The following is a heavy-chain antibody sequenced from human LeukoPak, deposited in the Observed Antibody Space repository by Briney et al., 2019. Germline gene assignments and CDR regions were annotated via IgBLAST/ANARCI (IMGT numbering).Heavy chain of an antibody. D-gene: IGHD1-20*01. CDR1: GGSISSGGYY. J-gene: IGHJ6*03. V-gene: IGHV4-30-2*01. CDR2: IYHSGST. CDR3: ARVYNWTYYYYMDV. Sequence: SETLSLTCTVSGGSISSGGYYWSWIRQPPGKGLEWIGYIYHSGSTYYNPSLKSRVTISVDRSKNQFSLKLSSVTAADTAVYYCARVYNWTYYYYMDVWGKGTTVTVSS.